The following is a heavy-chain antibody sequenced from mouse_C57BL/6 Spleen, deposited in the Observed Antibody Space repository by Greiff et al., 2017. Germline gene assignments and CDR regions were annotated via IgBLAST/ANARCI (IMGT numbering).Heavy chain of an antibody. CDR1: GYTFTSYW. J-gene: IGHJ3*01. Sequence: QVQLQQPGAELVMPGASVKLSCKASGYTFTSYWMHWVKQRPGQGLEWIGEIDPSDSYTNYNQKFKGKSTLTVDKSSSTAYMQLSSLTSEDSAVYYCARRGHSYYGSSYGFAYWGQGTLVTVSA. D-gene: IGHD1-1*01. CDR2: IDPSDSYT. CDR3: ARRGHSYYGSSYGFAY. V-gene: IGHV1-69*01.